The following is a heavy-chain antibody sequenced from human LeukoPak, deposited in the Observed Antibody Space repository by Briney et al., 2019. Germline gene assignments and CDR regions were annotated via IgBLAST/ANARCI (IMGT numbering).Heavy chain of an antibody. CDR3: AREEGYCSTTSCYGHWFDP. CDR1: GGSFSGYY. CDR2: INHSGST. D-gene: IGHD2-2*01. V-gene: IGHV4-34*01. J-gene: IGHJ5*02. Sequence: SETLSLTCAVYGGSFSGYYWSWIRQPPGKRLEWFGEINHSGSTNYNPSLKSRVTISVDTSKNQFSLKLSSVTAADTAVYYCAREEGYCSTTSCYGHWFDPWGQGTLVTVSS.